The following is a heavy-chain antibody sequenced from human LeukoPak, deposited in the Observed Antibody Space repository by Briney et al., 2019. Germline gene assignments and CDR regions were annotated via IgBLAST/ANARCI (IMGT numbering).Heavy chain of an antibody. CDR2: INPNSGGT. D-gene: IGHD6-13*01. V-gene: IGHV1-2*02. J-gene: IGHJ4*02. CDR1: GYTFIDYY. Sequence: ASVKVSCKAFGYTFIDYYIHWVRQAPGQGLEWMGWINPNSGGTNYAQKFQGRVTMTRDTSISTAYMELSRLRSDDTAVYYCARANHIAAAGTGCGYWGQGTLVTVSS. CDR3: ARANHIAAAGTGCGY.